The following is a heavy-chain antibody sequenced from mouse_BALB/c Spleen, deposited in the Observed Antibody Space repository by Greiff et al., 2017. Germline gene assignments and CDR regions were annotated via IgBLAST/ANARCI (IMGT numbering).Heavy chain of an antibody. Sequence: VQLQQSGAELARPGASVKLSCKASGYTFTSYWMQWVKQRPGQGLEWIGAIYPGDGDTRYTQKFKGKATLTADKSSSTAYMQLSSLASEDSAVYYCARSGDSYYAMDYWGQGTSVTVSS. CDR1: GYTFTSYW. J-gene: IGHJ4*01. D-gene: IGHD3-1*01. CDR3: ARSGDSYYAMDY. CDR2: IYPGDGDT. V-gene: IGHV1-87*01.